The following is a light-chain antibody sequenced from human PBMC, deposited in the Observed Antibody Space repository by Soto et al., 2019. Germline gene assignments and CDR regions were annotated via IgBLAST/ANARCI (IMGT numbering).Light chain of an antibody. Sequence: EIVLTQSPGTLSLSPGERVTLSCRASQSVSSSYLAWYQQQPGQAPRLLIYGASSRATGIPDRFSGSGSGTDFTLTISRLEPEDFAVYYCQQYDSSPYTFGQGTQLEIK. J-gene: IGKJ2*01. CDR3: QQYDSSPYT. V-gene: IGKV3-20*01. CDR2: GAS. CDR1: QSVSSSY.